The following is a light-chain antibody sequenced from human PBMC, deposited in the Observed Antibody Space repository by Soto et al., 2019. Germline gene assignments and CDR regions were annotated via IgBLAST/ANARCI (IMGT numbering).Light chain of an antibody. Sequence: EIVMTQSPATLSVSPGGRATLSCRASQSVSSNLAWYQQKPGQAPRLVMYGASTRATGIPARFSGSGSGTEFTLTISYLESEDLAVYYCQQYNNWPPITFGQGTRLDIE. CDR3: QQYNNWPPIT. V-gene: IGKV3-15*01. CDR2: GAS. CDR1: QSVSSN. J-gene: IGKJ5*01.